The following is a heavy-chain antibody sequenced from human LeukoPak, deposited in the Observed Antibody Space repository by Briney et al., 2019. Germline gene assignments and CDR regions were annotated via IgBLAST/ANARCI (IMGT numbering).Heavy chain of an antibody. CDR2: IYYSGST. Sequence: SSETLSLTCTVSGGSISSYYWSWIRQPPGKGLEWIGYIYYSGSTNYNPSLKSRVTISVDTSKNQFSLKLSSVTAADTAVYYCATSRGYFDLWGRGTLVTVSS. J-gene: IGHJ2*01. CDR1: GGSISSYY. V-gene: IGHV4-59*01. CDR3: ATSRGYFDL.